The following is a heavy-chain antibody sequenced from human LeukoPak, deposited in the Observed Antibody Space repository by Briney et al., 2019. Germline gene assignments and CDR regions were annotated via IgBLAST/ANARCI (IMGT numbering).Heavy chain of an antibody. CDR3: VETTSAY. D-gene: IGHD4-17*01. Sequence: SETLSLTCTVSGGSISSSSYSWGWIRQPPGKGLEWIGSIYYSGSTHYNPSLKSRVTISVDTSKNQFSLKLSSVTAADTAVYYCVETTSAYWGQGTLVTVSS. V-gene: IGHV4-39*01. CDR1: GGSISSSSYS. J-gene: IGHJ4*02. CDR2: IYYSGST.